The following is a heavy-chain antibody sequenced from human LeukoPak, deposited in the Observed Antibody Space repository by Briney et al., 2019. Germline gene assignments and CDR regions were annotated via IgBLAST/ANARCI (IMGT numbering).Heavy chain of an antibody. CDR3: ARTGGHFDY. J-gene: IGHJ4*02. D-gene: IGHD3-10*01. Sequence: SQTLSLTCAIFGDSVSSNSAAWNWIRQSPSRGLEWLGRTYYRSKWYIEYAVSVRGRTTINPDTAKNQFSIQLKSVTPEDTAVYYCARTGGHFDYWGQGTLVTVSS. CDR2: TYYRSKWYI. CDR1: GDSVSSNSAA. V-gene: IGHV6-1*01.